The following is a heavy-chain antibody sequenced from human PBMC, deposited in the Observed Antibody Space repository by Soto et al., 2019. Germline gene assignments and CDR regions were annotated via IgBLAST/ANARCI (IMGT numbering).Heavy chain of an antibody. CDR2: ISGSGGST. Sequence: EVQLLESGGGLVQPGGSLRLSCAASGFTFSSYAMSWVRQAPGKGLEWVSAISGSGGSTYYADSVKGRFTISRDNSKNTLYLQMNSLRAEDTAVYYCAKGTGRRQWLENWYFDLWGRGTLVTVSS. D-gene: IGHD6-19*01. J-gene: IGHJ2*01. V-gene: IGHV3-23*01. CDR1: GFTFSSYA. CDR3: AKGTGRRQWLENWYFDL.